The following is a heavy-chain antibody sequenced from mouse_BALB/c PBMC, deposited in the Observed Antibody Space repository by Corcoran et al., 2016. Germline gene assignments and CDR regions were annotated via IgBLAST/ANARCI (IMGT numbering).Heavy chain of an antibody. Sequence: EVQLQQSGAELVRPGTLVKLSCKAAGFNIKDYYLHWVKQRPEQGLEWVGWIDPENGNTIYDPKFQDKASITADTSSNTAYLQLSSLTSEDTAVYYCHSTMVVEAYWGQGTLVTVSA. J-gene: IGHJ3*01. CDR2: IDPENGNT. D-gene: IGHD1-1*01. CDR1: GFNIKDYY. CDR3: HSTMVVEAY. V-gene: IGHV14-1*02.